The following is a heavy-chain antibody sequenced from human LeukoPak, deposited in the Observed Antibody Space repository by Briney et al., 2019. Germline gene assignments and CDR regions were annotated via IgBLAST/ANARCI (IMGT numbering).Heavy chain of an antibody. D-gene: IGHD3-10*01. J-gene: IGHJ5*02. CDR1: GYTFTSYG. CDR2: MNPNSGNT. CDR3: ARNSAYGSGSYKVDNWFDP. Sequence: GASVKVSCKASGYTFTSYGISWVRQAPGQGLEWMGWMNPNSGNTGYAQKFQGRVTMTRNTSISTAYMELSSLRSEDTAVYYCARNSAYGSGSYKVDNWFDPWGQGTLVTVSS. V-gene: IGHV1-8*02.